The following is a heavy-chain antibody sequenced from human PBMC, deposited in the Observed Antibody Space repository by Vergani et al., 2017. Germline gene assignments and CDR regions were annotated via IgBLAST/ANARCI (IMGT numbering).Heavy chain of an antibody. J-gene: IGHJ4*02. V-gene: IGHV3-33*06. Sequence: QVQLVESGGGVVQPGRSLRLSCAASGFTFSSYGMHWVRQAPGKGLEWGAVIGYDGSNKYYADSVKGRLTISRDNSKNTLYLQMNSLRAEDTAVYYCAKDRYSSGWSYFDYWGQGTLVTVSS. CDR1: GFTFSSYG. D-gene: IGHD6-19*01. CDR3: AKDRYSSGWSYFDY. CDR2: IGYDGSNK.